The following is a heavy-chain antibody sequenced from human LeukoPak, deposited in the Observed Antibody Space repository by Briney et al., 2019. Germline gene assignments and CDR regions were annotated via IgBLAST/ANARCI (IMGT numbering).Heavy chain of an antibody. Sequence: SETLSLTCTVSGGSISSSSYYWSWIRQPPGKGLEWIGEINHSGSTNYNPSLKSRVTISVDTSKNQFSLKLSSVTAADTAVYYCAREGHIVVVPAAFDYWGQGTLVTVSS. CDR1: GGSISSSSYY. D-gene: IGHD2-2*01. CDR3: AREGHIVVVPAAFDY. V-gene: IGHV4-39*07. J-gene: IGHJ4*02. CDR2: INHSGST.